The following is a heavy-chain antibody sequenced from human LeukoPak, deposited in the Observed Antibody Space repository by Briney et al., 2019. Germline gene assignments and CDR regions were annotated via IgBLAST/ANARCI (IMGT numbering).Heavy chain of an antibody. D-gene: IGHD3-22*01. CDR3: ARAGYYFFELDY. V-gene: IGHV3-66*01. Sequence: GGSLRLSCAASGFTVSSNYMSWVRQAPGKGLGWVSVIYSGGSTYYADSVKGRFTISRDNSKNTLYLQMNSLRAEDTAVYYCARAGYYFFELDYWGQGTLVTVSS. CDR1: GFTVSSNY. CDR2: IYSGGST. J-gene: IGHJ4*02.